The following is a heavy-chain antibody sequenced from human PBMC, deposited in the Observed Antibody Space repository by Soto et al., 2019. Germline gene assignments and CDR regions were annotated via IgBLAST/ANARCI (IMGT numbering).Heavy chain of an antibody. CDR2: IYYSGST. CDR1: GGSISGYC. J-gene: IGHJ6*02. V-gene: IGHV4-59*01. D-gene: IGHD3-10*01. CDR3: ARVVQKDGSLLSNYYYGLDV. Sequence: SETRSLNWTVSGGSISGYCCSWIRQPPGKGLEWIGYIYYSGSTNYNPSLKSRVTISVDTSNNHFSLKLSSVTAADTAVYYCARVVQKDGSLLSNYYYGLDVWGQGTTVTVSS.